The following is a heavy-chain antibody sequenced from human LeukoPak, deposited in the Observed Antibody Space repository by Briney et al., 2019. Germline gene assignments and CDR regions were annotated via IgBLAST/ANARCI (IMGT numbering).Heavy chain of an antibody. CDR2: IRKDSSEL. D-gene: IGHD1-1*01. CDR3: AKDLQQLEAFDS. V-gene: IGHV3-21*01. Sequence: GGSLRLSCVASGFTFSDCSLNWVRQAPGKGLEWLSSIRKDSSELFYADSVRGRFTISRDNAKNSLYLQMNSLRVEDTAVYYCAKDLQQLEAFDSWGQGTLDTVSS. CDR1: GFTFSDCS. J-gene: IGHJ4*02.